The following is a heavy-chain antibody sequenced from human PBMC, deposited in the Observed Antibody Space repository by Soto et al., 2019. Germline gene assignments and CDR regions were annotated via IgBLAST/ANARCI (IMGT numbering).Heavy chain of an antibody. CDR3: ARHAGIATYYGMDV. D-gene: IGHD6-13*01. V-gene: IGHV4-39*01. J-gene: IGHJ6*02. CDR1: GGSISSSSYY. CDR2: IYYSGST. Sequence: QLQLQESGPGLVKPSETLSLTCTVSGGSISSSSYYWGWIRQPPGKGLEWIGSIYYSGSTYYNPSLKSRVTISVDTSKNQFSLKLSSVTAADTAVYYCARHAGIATYYGMDVWGQGTTVTVSS.